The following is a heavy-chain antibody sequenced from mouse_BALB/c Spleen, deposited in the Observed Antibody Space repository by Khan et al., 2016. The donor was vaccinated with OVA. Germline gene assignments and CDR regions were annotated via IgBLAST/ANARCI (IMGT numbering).Heavy chain of an antibody. D-gene: IGHD1-2*01. Sequence: EVELVESGSGLVKPSQSPSLTCTVTGHSITSGYGWNWIRQFPGNKLEWMGYISYSGSTNYNPSLKSRIPITRDTSKNQFFLQLNSVTTEDTTTYYCARTARIKYWGQGTTLTVSS. V-gene: IGHV3-2*02. CDR2: ISYSGST. J-gene: IGHJ2*01. CDR1: GHSITSGYG. CDR3: ARTARIKY.